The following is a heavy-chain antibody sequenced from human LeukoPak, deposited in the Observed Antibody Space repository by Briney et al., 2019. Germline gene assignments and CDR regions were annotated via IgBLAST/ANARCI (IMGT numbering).Heavy chain of an antibody. CDR1: GGSISSSSYY. CDR3: AKDRGQVLGRWELLVPFDY. CDR2: IYYSGST. V-gene: IGHV4-39*07. D-gene: IGHD1-26*01. Sequence: SETLSLTCTVSGGSISSSSYYWGWIRQPPGKGLEWIGSIYYSGSTYYNPSLKSRVTISVDTSKNQFSLKLSSVTAADTAVYYCAKDRGQVLGRWELLVPFDYWGQGTLVTVSS. J-gene: IGHJ4*02.